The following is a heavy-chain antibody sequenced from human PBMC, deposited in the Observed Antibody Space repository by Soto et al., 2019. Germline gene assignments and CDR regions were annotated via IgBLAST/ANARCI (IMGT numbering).Heavy chain of an antibody. D-gene: IGHD2-15*01. CDR1: GFTFSSYE. CDR2: ISSGSTI. Sequence: GGSLRLSCAASGFTFSSYEMNWVRQAPGKGLEWVSYISSGSTIYYADSVKGRFTISRDNAKNSLYLQMNSLRAEDTAVYYCARLIGYCSGGSCYSYYYGMDVWGQGTTVTVSS. V-gene: IGHV3-48*03. CDR3: ARLIGYCSGGSCYSYYYGMDV. J-gene: IGHJ6*02.